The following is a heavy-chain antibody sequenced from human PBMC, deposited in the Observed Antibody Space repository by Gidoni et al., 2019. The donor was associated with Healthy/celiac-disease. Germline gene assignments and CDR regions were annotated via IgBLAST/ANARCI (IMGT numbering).Heavy chain of an antibody. CDR1: GFTFRSFA. V-gene: IGHV3-23*01. J-gene: IGHJ4*02. Sequence: DVQLLESGGGLVQPGGSLRLSCAASGFTFRSFAMSWVRQAPGKGLEWVSSISDSGGSTYYADSVKGRFTISRDNSKNMLYLQMNSLRADDTAVYYCAKVHDFWSGYYTKYYFDYWGQGTRVTVSS. CDR3: AKVHDFWSGYYTKYYFDY. CDR2: ISDSGGST. D-gene: IGHD3-3*01.